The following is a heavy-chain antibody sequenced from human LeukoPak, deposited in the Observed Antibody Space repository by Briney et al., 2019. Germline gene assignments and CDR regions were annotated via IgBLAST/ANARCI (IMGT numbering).Heavy chain of an antibody. D-gene: IGHD1-7*01. CDR3: ARETSYNWFDP. CDR1: GFIFSTYG. CDR2: SKNDGRST. V-gene: IGHV3-74*01. Sequence: GGSLRLSCAASGFIFSTYGMHWVRQAPGKGLVWVSRSKNDGRSTSYADSVKGRFTISRDNSKNTLYLQMNSLRAEDTAVYYCARETSYNWFDPWGQGTLVTVSS. J-gene: IGHJ5*02.